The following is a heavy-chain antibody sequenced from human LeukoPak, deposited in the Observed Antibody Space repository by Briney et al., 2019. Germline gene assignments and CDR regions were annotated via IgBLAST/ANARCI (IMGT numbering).Heavy chain of an antibody. J-gene: IGHJ4*02. CDR3: ARVDSSGYPMVDY. CDR2: IYYSGST. Sequence: SETLSLTCTVSGGSISSSSYYWGWIRQPPGKGLEWIGSIYYSGSTYYNPSLKSRVTISVDTSKNQFSLKLSSVTAADTAVYYCARVDSSGYPMVDYWGQGTLVTVSS. V-gene: IGHV4-39*07. CDR1: GGSISSSSYY. D-gene: IGHD3-22*01.